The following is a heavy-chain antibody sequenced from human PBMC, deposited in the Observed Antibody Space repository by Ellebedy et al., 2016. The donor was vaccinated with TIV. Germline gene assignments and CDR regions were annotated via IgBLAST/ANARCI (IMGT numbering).Heavy chain of an antibody. CDR3: SGGLGVVPDS. D-gene: IGHD2-21*01. J-gene: IGHJ4*02. V-gene: IGHV1-8*01. CDR2: IEPDTGNT. CDR1: GYSFTGYD. Sequence: AASVKVSCKASGYSFTGYDVNWVRRATGQGLEWMGWIEPDTGNTAYAQKFRGRVTMTKNTSISTAYMELSSLTSEDTAVYSCSGGLGVVPDSWGQGTRVTVSS.